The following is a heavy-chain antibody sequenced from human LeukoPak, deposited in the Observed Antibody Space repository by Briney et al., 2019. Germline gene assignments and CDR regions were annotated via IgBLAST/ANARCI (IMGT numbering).Heavy chain of an antibody. CDR3: ARERGSGWDFFDY. Sequence: SETLSLTCTVSGGSISSYYWSWIRQPPGKGLEWIGYIYYSGSSNYNPSLKSRVTISVDTSKNQFSMKLSSVTAADTAVYYCARERGSGWDFFDYWGQGTLVTVSS. D-gene: IGHD6-19*01. CDR1: GGSISSYY. V-gene: IGHV4-59*01. CDR2: IYYSGSS. J-gene: IGHJ4*02.